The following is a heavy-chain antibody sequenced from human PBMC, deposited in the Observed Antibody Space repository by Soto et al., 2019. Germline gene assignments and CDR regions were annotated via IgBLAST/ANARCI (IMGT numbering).Heavy chain of an antibody. Sequence: ETLSVTCTVSVDSVSSSSYYWGWILQPPGRGLEWIASVYYTGNSFYNPSLKSRVALSVDISKNQFSLRLRSLTASDTAVYYCASEVSSTKGMDVWGQGTTVTVSS. CDR1: VDSVSSSSYY. J-gene: IGHJ6*02. CDR3: ASEVSSTKGMDV. D-gene: IGHD2-2*01. V-gene: IGHV4-39*01. CDR2: VYYTGNS.